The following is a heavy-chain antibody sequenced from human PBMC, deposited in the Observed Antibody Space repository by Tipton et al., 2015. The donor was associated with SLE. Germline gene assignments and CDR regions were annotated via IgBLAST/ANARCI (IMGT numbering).Heavy chain of an antibody. J-gene: IGHJ4*02. CDR1: GGSFSSSSYY. V-gene: IGHV4-39*07. CDR3: ARDEYRYDATGYHLLGHFDF. D-gene: IGHD3-22*01. Sequence: TLSLTCAVYGGSFSSSSYYWGWIRQPPGKGLEWVGTVYYTGNTFYNPSLKSRVTILVDTSKNQFSLKLSSVTAADTAVYYCARDEYRYDATGYHLLGHFDFWGQGTLVTVSS. CDR2: VYYTGNT.